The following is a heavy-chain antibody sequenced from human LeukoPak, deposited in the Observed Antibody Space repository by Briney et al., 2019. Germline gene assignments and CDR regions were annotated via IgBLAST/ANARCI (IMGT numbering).Heavy chain of an antibody. CDR2: IYYSGST. CDR3: ARHLYYSDTSGYFDY. V-gene: IGHV4-39*01. D-gene: IGHD3-22*01. CDR1: GGSISSSSYY. J-gene: IGHJ4*02. Sequence: SETLCLTCTVSGGSISSSSYYWGWIRQPPGKGLEWIAIIYYSGSTYYNPSLKSRVTISLDTSKNQFSLKLSSVTAADTAVYYCARHLYYSDTSGYFDYWGQGTLVTVSS.